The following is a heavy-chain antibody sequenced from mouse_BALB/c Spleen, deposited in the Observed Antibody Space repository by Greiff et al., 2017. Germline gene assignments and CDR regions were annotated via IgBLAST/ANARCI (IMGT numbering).Heavy chain of an antibody. Sequence: QVQLQQSGAELMKPGASVKISCKATGYTFSSYWIEWVKQRPGHGLEWIGEILPGSGSTNYNEKFKGKATFTADTSSNTAYMQLRSLTSEDSAVYYCARRTHAMDDWGQGTPVTVSS. CDR2: ILPGSGST. CDR1: GYTFSSYW. J-gene: IGHJ4*01. CDR3: ARRTHAMDD. V-gene: IGHV1-9*01.